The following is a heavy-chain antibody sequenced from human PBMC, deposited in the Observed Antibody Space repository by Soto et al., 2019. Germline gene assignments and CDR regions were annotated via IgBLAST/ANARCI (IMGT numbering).Heavy chain of an antibody. J-gene: IGHJ4*02. V-gene: IGHV4-39*01. CDR2: ISYGGST. CDR1: GGSISSSAYY. Sequence: QLHLQESGPGLLKPSETLSLTCTVSGGSISSSAYYWGWIRQPPGKRLEWIASISYGGSTYYNPSLKSRVTISVDTSKNQFSLKLRSMTAADTAVYYCARQVEVTYFDYWGQGTLVTVSS. D-gene: IGHD1-1*01. CDR3: ARQVEVTYFDY.